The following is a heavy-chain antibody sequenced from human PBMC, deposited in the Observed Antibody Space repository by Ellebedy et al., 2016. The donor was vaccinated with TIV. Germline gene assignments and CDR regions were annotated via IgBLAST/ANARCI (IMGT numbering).Heavy chain of an antibody. V-gene: IGHV5-51*01. CDR2: LYPGDSDP. CDR3: VTTVETVDY. Sequence: GESLKISXQAFGYMFASYWIGWVRQMPGKGLEWMGSLYPGDSDPRYGPSFQGQVIISADKYINTAYLQWSSLKPSDTAMYSCVTTVETVDYWGQGTLVTVSS. D-gene: IGHD4-23*01. CDR1: GYMFASYW. J-gene: IGHJ4*02.